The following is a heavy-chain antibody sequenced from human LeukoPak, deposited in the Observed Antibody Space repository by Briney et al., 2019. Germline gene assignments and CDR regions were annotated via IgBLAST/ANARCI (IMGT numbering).Heavy chain of an antibody. V-gene: IGHV1-2*02. CDR1: GYTFTGYY. D-gene: IGHD1-1*01. Sequence: GASVKVSCKASGYTFTGYYMHWVRQAPGQGREWMGWINPNSGGTNYAQKFQGRVTMTRDTSISTAYMELSRLRSDDTAVYYCARARTTGTTDDAFDIWGQGTMVTVSS. J-gene: IGHJ3*02. CDR3: ARARTTGTTDDAFDI. CDR2: INPNSGGT.